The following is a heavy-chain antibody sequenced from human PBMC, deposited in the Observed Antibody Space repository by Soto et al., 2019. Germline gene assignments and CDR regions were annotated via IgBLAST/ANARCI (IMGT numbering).Heavy chain of an antibody. CDR1: GFTFSSYW. Sequence: PGGSLRLSCAASGFTFSSYWMSWVRQAPGKGLEWVANIKQDGSEKYYVDSVKGRFTISRDNAKNSLYLQMNSLRAEDTAVYYCARERWLPPRAFDIWGQGTMVTVSS. CDR3: ARERWLPPRAFDI. V-gene: IGHV3-7*01. CDR2: IKQDGSEK. D-gene: IGHD4-17*01. J-gene: IGHJ3*02.